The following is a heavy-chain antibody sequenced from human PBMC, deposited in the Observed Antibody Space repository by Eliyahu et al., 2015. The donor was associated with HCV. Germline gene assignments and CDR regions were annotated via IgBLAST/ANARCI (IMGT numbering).Heavy chain of an antibody. D-gene: IGHD3-22*01. V-gene: IGHV1-69*01. CDR1: GGTFSSYA. Sequence: QVQLVQSGAEVKKPGSSVKVSCKASGGTFSSYAISWVRQAPGQGLEWMGGIIPIFGTANYAQKFQGRVTITADESTSTAYMELSSLRSEDTAVYYCATPPTMYYYDSSGSHFQHWGQGTLVTVSS. CDR3: ATPPTMYYYDSSGSHFQH. CDR2: IIPIFGTA. J-gene: IGHJ1*01.